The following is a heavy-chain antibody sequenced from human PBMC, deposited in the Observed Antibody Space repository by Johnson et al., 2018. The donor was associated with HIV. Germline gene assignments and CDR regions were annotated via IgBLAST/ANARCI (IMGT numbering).Heavy chain of an antibody. V-gene: IGHV3-7*01. Sequence: VPLVESGGGLVQPGGSLRLSCAASGFTFSSYWMSWVRQAPGKGLEWVANIKQDGSEKYYVDSVKGRFTISRDNSKNMLYLQMNSLRAEDTAVYYCARDPYYDFLTGPRDAFDIWGQGTMVTVSS. CDR3: ARDPYYDFLTGPRDAFDI. D-gene: IGHD3-9*01. J-gene: IGHJ3*02. CDR1: GFTFSSYW. CDR2: IKQDGSEK.